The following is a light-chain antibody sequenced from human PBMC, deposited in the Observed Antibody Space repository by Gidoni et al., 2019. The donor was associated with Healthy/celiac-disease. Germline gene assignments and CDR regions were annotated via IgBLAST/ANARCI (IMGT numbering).Light chain of an antibody. V-gene: IGLV1-40*01. CDR2: GNS. J-gene: IGLJ2*01. Sequence: PGQRVTISCTGSSSNIGAGYDVHWYQQLPGTAPKLLVYGNSNRPSGVPDRFSGSKSGTSASLAITGLQAEDEADYYCQSYDSSLSVVFGGGTKLTVL. CDR3: QSYDSSLSVV. CDR1: SSNIGAGYD.